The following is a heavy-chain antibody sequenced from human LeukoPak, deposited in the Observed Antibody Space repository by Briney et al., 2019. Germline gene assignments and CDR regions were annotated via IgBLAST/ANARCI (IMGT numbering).Heavy chain of an antibody. CDR2: ISGSGGST. CDR3: AKDRIPYYYDSSGLTDAFDI. J-gene: IGHJ3*02. D-gene: IGHD3-22*01. V-gene: IGHV3-23*01. Sequence: GGTLRPSCAASGFTFSSYGMSWVRQAPGKGLEWVSAISGSGGSTYYADSVKGRFTISRDNSKNTLYLQMNSLRAEDTAVYYCAKDRIPYYYDSSGLTDAFDIWGQGTMVTVSS. CDR1: GFTFSSYG.